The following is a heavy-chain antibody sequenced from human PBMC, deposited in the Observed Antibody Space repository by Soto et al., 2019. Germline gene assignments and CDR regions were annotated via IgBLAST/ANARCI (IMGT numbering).Heavy chain of an antibody. CDR1: GGTFSSYA. V-gene: IGHV1-69*06. J-gene: IGHJ6*02. D-gene: IGHD3-3*01. CDR3: ASPRLGDFWSGYYPYYYYGMDV. CDR2: IIPIFGTA. Sequence: KVSCKASGGTFSSYAISWVRQAPGQGLEWMGGIIPIFGTANYAQKFQGRVTITADKSTITAYMELSSLRSEDTAVYYCASPRLGDFWSGYYPYYYYGMDVWGQGTTVTVSS.